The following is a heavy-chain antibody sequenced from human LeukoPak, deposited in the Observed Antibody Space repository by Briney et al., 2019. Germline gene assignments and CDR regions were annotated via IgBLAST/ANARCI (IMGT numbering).Heavy chain of an antibody. V-gene: IGHV3-21*01. Sequence: GSLRLSCAASGFTFSSYSMNWVRRAPGKGLEWVSSISSSSSYIYYADSVKGRFTISRDNAKNSLYLQMNSLRAEDTAVYYCARGTEYYDFWSGYSPYWGQGTLVTVSS. CDR1: GFTFSSYS. CDR3: ARGTEYYDFWSGYSPY. CDR2: ISSSSSYI. J-gene: IGHJ4*02. D-gene: IGHD3-3*01.